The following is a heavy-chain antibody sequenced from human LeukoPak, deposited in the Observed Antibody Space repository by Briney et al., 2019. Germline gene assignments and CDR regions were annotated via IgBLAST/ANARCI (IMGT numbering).Heavy chain of an antibody. D-gene: IGHD2-15*01. Sequence: ASVKVSCKASGYTFTSYYMHWVRQAPGQGLEWMGIINPSGGSTSYAQKFQGRVTMTRDTSTSTVYMELSSLRSEDTAVYYCAREYCSGGSCYNGFDYWGQGTLVTVSS. V-gene: IGHV1-46*01. CDR3: AREYCSGGSCYNGFDY. CDR2: INPSGGST. J-gene: IGHJ4*02. CDR1: GYTFTSYY.